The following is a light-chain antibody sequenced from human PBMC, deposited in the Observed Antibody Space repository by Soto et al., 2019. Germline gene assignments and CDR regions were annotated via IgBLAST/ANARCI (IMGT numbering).Light chain of an antibody. Sequence: QSVLTQPASVSGSPGQSITISCTGTSSDVGRYNFVSWYQQHPGKVPKLMIYEVTKRPSGVSNRFSGSKSGNTASLTISGLQAEDEADYYCCSDTGNDAYAFGPGTKVTVL. CDR1: SSDVGRYNF. CDR2: EVT. V-gene: IGLV2-23*02. J-gene: IGLJ1*01. CDR3: CSDTGNDAYA.